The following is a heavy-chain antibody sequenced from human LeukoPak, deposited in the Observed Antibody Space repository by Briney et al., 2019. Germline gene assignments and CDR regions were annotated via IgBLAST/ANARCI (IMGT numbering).Heavy chain of an antibody. V-gene: IGHV4-39*07. CDR3: ARDRPIVGATSYDAFDI. CDR1: GGSISSSSYY. Sequence: SETLSLTCTVSGGSISSSSYYWGWIRQPPGKGLEWTGSIYYSGSTYYNPSLKSRVTISVDTSKNQFSLKLSSVTAADTAVYYCARDRPIVGATSYDAFDIWGQGTMVTVSS. D-gene: IGHD1-26*01. CDR2: IYYSGST. J-gene: IGHJ3*02.